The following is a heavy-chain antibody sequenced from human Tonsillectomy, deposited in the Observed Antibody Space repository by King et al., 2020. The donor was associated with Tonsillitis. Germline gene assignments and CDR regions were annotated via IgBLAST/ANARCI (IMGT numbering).Heavy chain of an antibody. CDR1: GGSISSDNYY. J-gene: IGHJ4*02. V-gene: IGHV4-31*03. CDR3: ARDDCSGASCYFDS. Sequence: PLQESGPGLVKPSQTLSLTCTVSGGSISSDNYYWNWIRQHPRKGLEWIGYISYSGNTYYNPSLKSRVTISLDTSKSQFSLTLTSVTAADTAVYYCARDDCSGASCYFDSWGQGTLVTVSS. D-gene: IGHD2-15*01. CDR2: ISYSGNT.